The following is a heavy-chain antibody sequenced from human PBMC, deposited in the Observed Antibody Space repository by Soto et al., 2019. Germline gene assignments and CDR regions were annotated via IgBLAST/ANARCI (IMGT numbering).Heavy chain of an antibody. CDR2: ISGSGSRT. CDR1: GFTFSSYA. D-gene: IGHD4-17*01. CDR3: AKGTYRDYVYWDHAFDI. V-gene: IGHV3-23*01. J-gene: IGHJ3*02. Sequence: LRLSCAASGFTFSSYAMSWVRQAPGKGLEWVSAISGSGSRTYYADSVKGRFTFSRDNSKKTLYLQMNSLRAEDTAVYFCAKGTYRDYVYWDHAFDIWGQGTMVTVSS.